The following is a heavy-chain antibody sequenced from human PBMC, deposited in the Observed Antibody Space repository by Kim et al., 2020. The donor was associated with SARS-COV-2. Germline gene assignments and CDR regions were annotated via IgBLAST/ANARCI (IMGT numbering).Heavy chain of an antibody. J-gene: IGHJ4*02. Sequence: SVKGRFTISRDNSKNSLYLQMNSLRTEDTALYYCAKDMETGVDTAMVSAYWGQGTLVTVSS. V-gene: IGHV3-43*01. D-gene: IGHD5-18*01. CDR3: AKDMETGVDTAMVSAY.